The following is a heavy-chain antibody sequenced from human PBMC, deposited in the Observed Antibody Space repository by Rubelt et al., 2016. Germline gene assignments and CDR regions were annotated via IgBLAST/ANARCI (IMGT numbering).Heavy chain of an antibody. Sequence: QVQLQQWGAGLLKPSETLSLTCAVYGGSFSGYYWSWIRQPPGKGLAWLGDINHSGSTNYNPSPKCRVTISVERPEKQLCLRLSSVTAADTAVYYCARHGPTRTTVYSGLDYWGQGTLVTVSS. CDR2: INHSGST. V-gene: IGHV4-34*01. J-gene: IGHJ4*02. CDR1: GGSFSGYY. CDR3: ARHGPTRTTVYSGLDY. D-gene: IGHD4-17*01.